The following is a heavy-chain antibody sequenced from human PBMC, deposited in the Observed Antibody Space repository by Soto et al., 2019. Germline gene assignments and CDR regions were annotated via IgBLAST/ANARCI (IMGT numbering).Heavy chain of an antibody. V-gene: IGHV1-69*04. CDR2: IIPILGIA. CDR1: GGTFSSYT. CDR3: ARDLGGWPDY. J-gene: IGHJ4*02. Sequence: SVKVSCKASGGTFSSYTIRWVRQAPGQGLEWMGRIIPILGIANYAQKFQGRVTITRDKSTSTAYMELSSLRSEDTAVYYCARDLGGWPDYWGQGTLVTVSS. D-gene: IGHD2-15*01.